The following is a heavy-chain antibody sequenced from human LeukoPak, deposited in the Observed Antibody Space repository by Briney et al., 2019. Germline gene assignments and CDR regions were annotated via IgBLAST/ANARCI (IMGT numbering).Heavy chain of an antibody. CDR1: GFTFSSYG. CDR2: IRYDGSNK. V-gene: IGHV3-30*02. CDR3: ARDLMGIAYRGAFYY. D-gene: IGHD6-13*01. J-gene: IGHJ4*02. Sequence: GSLRLSCAASGFTFSSYGMHWVRQAPGKGLEWVAFIRYDGSNKYYADSVKGRFTISRDNAKNSLYLQMNSLRAEDTAVYYCARDLMGIAYRGAFYYWGQGTLVTVSS.